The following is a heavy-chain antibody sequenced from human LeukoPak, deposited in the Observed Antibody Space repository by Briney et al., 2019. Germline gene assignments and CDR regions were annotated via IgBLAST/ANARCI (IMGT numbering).Heavy chain of an antibody. CDR2: IKQDGSEQ. Sequence: GGSLRLSCAASGLTSSNYWMSRVRQAPGQGLEWVASIKQDGSEQYYVDSAKGRFTISRDNAKNSLYLQMNSLRAEDTAVYYCARDVVRSYQLLSVFDYWGQGTLVTVSS. V-gene: IGHV3-7*03. D-gene: IGHD2-2*01. J-gene: IGHJ4*02. CDR1: GLTSSNYW. CDR3: ARDVVRSYQLLSVFDY.